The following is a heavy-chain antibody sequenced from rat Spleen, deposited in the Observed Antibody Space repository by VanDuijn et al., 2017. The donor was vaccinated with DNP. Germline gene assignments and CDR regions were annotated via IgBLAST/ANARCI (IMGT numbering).Heavy chain of an antibody. CDR2: IWSGGNI. V-gene: IGHV2-1*01. D-gene: IGHD1-12*02. CDR3: TRGADDGSYYSWWYFDF. CDR1: GFSLTSYS. Sequence: QVQLKESGPGLVQPSQTLSLTCTVSGFSLTSYSVHWVRQPPGKGLAWVGTIWSGGNIDYNSGLRSRLSISRDTSKSQVFLKMNSLQTEDTAIYFCTRGADDGSYYSWWYFDFWGPGTMVTVSS. J-gene: IGHJ1*01.